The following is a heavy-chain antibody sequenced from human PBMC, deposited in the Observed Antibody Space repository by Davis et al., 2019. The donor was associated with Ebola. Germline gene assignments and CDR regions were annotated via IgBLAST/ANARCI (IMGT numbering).Heavy chain of an antibody. D-gene: IGHD2-2*01. Sequence: PSETLSLTCTVSGGSISSYYWSWIRQPPGKGLEWIGEINHSGSTNYNPSLKSRVTISVDTSKNQFSLKLSSVTAADTAVYYCARGQGYCSSTSCSDQENWFDPWGQGTLVTVSS. J-gene: IGHJ5*02. CDR1: GGSISSYY. CDR3: ARGQGYCSSTSCSDQENWFDP. V-gene: IGHV4-34*01. CDR2: INHSGST.